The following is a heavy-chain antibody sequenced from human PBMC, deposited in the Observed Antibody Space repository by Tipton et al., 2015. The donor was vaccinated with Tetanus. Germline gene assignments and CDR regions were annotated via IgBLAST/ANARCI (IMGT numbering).Heavy chain of an antibody. V-gene: IGHV4-31*02. Sequence: GEALVRGGYYWTWIRHLPGKGLEWIGYIYHTGAAHYNPSLKSRVTISVDTSKNQFSPKLSSVTAADTAVYYCARDPAVLRFLEWLPDWYFALWGRGTLVTVSS. CDR3: ARDPAVLRFLEWLPDWYFAL. CDR2: IYHTGAA. D-gene: IGHD3-3*01. CDR1: GEALVRGGYY. J-gene: IGHJ2*01.